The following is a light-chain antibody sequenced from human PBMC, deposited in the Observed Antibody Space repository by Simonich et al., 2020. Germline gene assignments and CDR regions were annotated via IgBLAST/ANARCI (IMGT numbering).Light chain of an antibody. CDR2: EDN. Sequence: NFMLTQPHSVSESPGKTVTISCTRSSGSIASNYVQWYQQRPGSAPTTVIYEDNQSPSGVPDRFSGSSDSSSNSASLTISGLKTEDEADYYCQSYDSSNHVVFGGGTKLTVL. CDR3: QSYDSSNHVV. J-gene: IGLJ2*01. CDR1: SGSIASNY. V-gene: IGLV6-57*03.